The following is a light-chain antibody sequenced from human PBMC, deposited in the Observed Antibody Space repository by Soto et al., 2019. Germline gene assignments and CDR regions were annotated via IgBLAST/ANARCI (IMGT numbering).Light chain of an antibody. Sequence: EIVLTQSPGTLSLSPGERATLSCRVSQSINSNSLARYQQKPGQAPRLLIYAASSRATGIPDRFSGSGSGTDFTLTIRRLEPEDFAVYYCQRDSFGQGTKLEIK. V-gene: IGKV3-20*01. CDR3: QRDS. J-gene: IGKJ2*03. CDR1: QSINSNS. CDR2: AAS.